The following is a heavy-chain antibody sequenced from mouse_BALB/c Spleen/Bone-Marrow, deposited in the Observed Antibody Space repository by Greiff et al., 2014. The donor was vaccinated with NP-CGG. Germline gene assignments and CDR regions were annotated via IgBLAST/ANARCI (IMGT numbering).Heavy chain of an antibody. V-gene: IGHV5-6-5*01. CDR2: ISSGGSM. CDR3: ARDYYGRSHFDY. D-gene: IGHD1-1*01. J-gene: IGHJ2*01. Sequence: EVKLVESGGGLVQPGGSLKLSCAASGFTFSSFVMSWVRQTPEKRLEWVASISSGGSMYYSDRVKGRFIIFRDNARNILYLQMISRRSEDTAMYYCARDYYGRSHFDYWGQGSTLTVSS. CDR1: GFTFSSFV.